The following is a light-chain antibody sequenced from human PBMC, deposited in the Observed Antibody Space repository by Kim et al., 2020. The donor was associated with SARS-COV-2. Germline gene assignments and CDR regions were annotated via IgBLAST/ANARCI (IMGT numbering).Light chain of an antibody. CDR2: AAS. CDR3: LQDYNYPWT. J-gene: IGKJ1*01. Sequence: AAVGDRVTITCRSSQDIGNDLGWYQQKPGKAPKLLIYAASSLQSGVPSRFSGSGSGTDFTLTISSLQPEDFATYYCLQDYNYPWTFGQGTKVDIK. CDR1: QDIGND. V-gene: IGKV1-6*01.